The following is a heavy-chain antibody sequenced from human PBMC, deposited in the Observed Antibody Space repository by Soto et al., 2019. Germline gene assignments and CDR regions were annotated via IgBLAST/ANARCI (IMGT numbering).Heavy chain of an antibody. CDR2: LDQSGGT. Sequence: SETLSLTCAVVGDSLRGESWNWIRQSPGKGLEWIGELDQSGGTNYNPSLKSRAIISDDTSKNQFSLTLTSVTAADTAVYYCAREDSYGWSGERLDVGGQGTTVT. CDR1: GDSLRGES. D-gene: IGHD3-16*01. CDR3: AREDSYGWSGERLDV. V-gene: IGHV4-34*01. J-gene: IGHJ6*02.